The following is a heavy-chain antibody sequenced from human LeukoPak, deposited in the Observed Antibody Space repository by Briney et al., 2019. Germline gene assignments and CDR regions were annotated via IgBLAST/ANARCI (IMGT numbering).Heavy chain of an antibody. V-gene: IGHV4-39*07. CDR2: IYYSGST. CDR3: ARDLAAAGYFDY. J-gene: IGHJ4*02. CDR1: GGSISSSTYY. Sequence: SETLSLTCTVSGGSISSSTYYWGWIRQPPGKGLEWIGSIYYSGSTYYNPSLKSRVTISVDTSKNQFSLKLSSVTAADTAVYYYARDLAAAGYFDYWGQGTLVTVSS. D-gene: IGHD6-13*01.